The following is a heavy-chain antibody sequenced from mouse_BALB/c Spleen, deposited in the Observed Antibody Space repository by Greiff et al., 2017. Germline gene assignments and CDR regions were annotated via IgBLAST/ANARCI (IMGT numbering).Heavy chain of an antibody. CDR2: INSNGGST. V-gene: IGHV5-6-3*01. CDR3: ARDRTGRTGFGFAY. CDR1: GFTFSSYG. J-gene: IGHJ3*01. D-gene: IGHD4-1*01. Sequence: EVKLMESGGGLVQPGGSLKLSCAASGFTFSSYGMSWVRQTPDKRLELVSTINSNGGSTYYPDSVKGRFTISRDNAKNTLYLQMSSLKSEDTAMYYCARDRTGRTGFGFAYWGQGTLVTVSA.